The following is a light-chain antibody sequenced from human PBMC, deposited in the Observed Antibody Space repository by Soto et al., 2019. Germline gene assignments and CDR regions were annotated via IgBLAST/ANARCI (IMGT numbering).Light chain of an antibody. CDR3: QQYNNWLALT. V-gene: IGKV3D-15*01. J-gene: IGKJ4*01. CDR1: QSVGSSY. Sequence: EIGMTQSPATLSVSPGERATLSCRASQSVGSSYLAWYQQKPGQAPRLLIYDASNRATGIPARFSGSGSGTDFTLTISSLQSEDFAVYYCQQYNNWLALTFGGGTKVDIK. CDR2: DAS.